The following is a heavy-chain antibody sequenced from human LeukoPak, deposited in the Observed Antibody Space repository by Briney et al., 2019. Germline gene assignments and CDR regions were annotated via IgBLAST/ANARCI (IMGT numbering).Heavy chain of an antibody. D-gene: IGHD2-15*01. Sequence: GGSLRLSCAASGFTFSSYWMHWVRQAPGKGLVWVSRINSDGSSTSYADSVKGRFTISRDNAKNTLYLQMNSLRAEDTAVYYCVGGIVVVVAARGLHAFDIWGQGTMVTVSS. V-gene: IGHV3-74*01. CDR2: INSDGSST. CDR1: GFTFSSYW. CDR3: VGGIVVVVAARGLHAFDI. J-gene: IGHJ3*02.